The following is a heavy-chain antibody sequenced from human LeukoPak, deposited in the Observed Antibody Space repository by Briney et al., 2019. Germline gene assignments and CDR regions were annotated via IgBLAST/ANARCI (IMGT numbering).Heavy chain of an antibody. J-gene: IGHJ4*02. CDR1: GFTFNRNW. CDR2: IKQEGSEK. Sequence: GGSLRLSCAVPGFTFNRNWMSWVRQAPGKGLEWVANIKQEGSEKDYVDSVKGRFTISRDNAKNSLYLQMNSLRAEDTAVYYCATGGHYYGGWGQGTLVTVSS. D-gene: IGHD3-10*01. V-gene: IGHV3-7*05. CDR3: ATGGHYYGG.